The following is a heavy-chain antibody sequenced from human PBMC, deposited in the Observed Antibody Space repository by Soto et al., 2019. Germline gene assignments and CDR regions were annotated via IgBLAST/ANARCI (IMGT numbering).Heavy chain of an antibody. J-gene: IGHJ4*02. CDR3: AKTFGYSYAIDY. V-gene: IGHV1-18*04. CDR1: GYTFTGYY. CDR2: ISAYNGNT. D-gene: IGHD5-18*01. Sequence: ASVKVSCKASGYTFTGYYMHWVRQAPGQGLEWMGWISAYNGNTNYAQKLQGRVTMTTDTSTSTAYMELRSLRSDDTAVYYCAKTFGYSYAIDYWGQGTLVTVS.